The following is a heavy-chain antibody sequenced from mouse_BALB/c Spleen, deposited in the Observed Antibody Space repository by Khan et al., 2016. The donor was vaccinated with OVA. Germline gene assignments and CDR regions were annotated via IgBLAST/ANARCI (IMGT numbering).Heavy chain of an antibody. CDR2: VSTGGGYT. V-gene: IGHV5-6*01. D-gene: IGHD1-1*01. Sequence: EVQRVESGGDLVKPGGSLKLSCAASGFTFSTYGMSWVRQTPDKRLEWVATVSTGGGYTYYPDSVKGRFTISRDNAKNTLYLQMSSLKSEETAMFYCTRLAYYYDSEGFAYWGQGTLVTVSA. CDR1: GFTFSTYG. J-gene: IGHJ3*01. CDR3: TRLAYYYDSEGFAY.